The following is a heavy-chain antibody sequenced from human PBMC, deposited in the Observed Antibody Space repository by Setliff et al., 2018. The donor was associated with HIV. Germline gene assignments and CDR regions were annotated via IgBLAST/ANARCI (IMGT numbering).Heavy chain of an antibody. J-gene: IGHJ4*02. V-gene: IGHV5-51*01. CDR3: ARLPYYVSGGVFDH. CDR2: VYPGDSDT. Sequence: GESLTISCQGSGFNFLAHWIGWVRQVPEKGLEWMGIVYPGDSDTRYNPSFEGQVTVSADKTITTAYLQLTSLKASDTAMYFCARLPYYVSGGVFDHWGKGTLVTVSS. D-gene: IGHD3-10*01. CDR1: GFNFLAHW.